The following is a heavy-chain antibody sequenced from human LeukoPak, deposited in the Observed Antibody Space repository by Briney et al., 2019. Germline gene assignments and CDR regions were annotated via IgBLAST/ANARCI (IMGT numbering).Heavy chain of an antibody. CDR1: GGTFSSYA. CDR3: AMWSEYHDSHDYVDY. J-gene: IGHJ4*02. V-gene: IGHV1-69*13. D-gene: IGHD3-16*01. Sequence: SVKVSCKASGGTFSSYAISWVRQAPGQGLEWMGGIIPMFGSTNYAQKFQGRVTIMADESTSTAYMELNSLKSEDTVVYYCAMWSEYHDSHDYVDYWGQGTLVTVSS. CDR2: IIPMFGST.